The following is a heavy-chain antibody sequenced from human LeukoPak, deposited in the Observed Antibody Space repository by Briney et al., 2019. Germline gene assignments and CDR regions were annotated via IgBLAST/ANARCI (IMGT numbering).Heavy chain of an antibody. Sequence: SETLSLTCTVSGGSISSGHYYLNWIRQPAGKGLEWIGRIYSRGSTNYNPSLKSRVTISVDTSKNQFSLKLSSVTAADTAVYYCARTGYCSSTSCYTASRPYYYYYMDVWGKGTTVTVSS. D-gene: IGHD2-2*02. V-gene: IGHV4-61*02. CDR3: ARTGYCSSTSCYTASRPYYYYYMDV. CDR2: IYSRGST. CDR1: GGSISSGHYY. J-gene: IGHJ6*03.